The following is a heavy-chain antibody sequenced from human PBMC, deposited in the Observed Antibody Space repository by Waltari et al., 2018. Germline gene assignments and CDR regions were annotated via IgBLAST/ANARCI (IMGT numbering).Heavy chain of an antibody. V-gene: IGHV4-39*02. J-gene: IGHJ4*02. CDR1: GGSISSSNTN. CDR3: GRQKWGWGYDS. Sequence: QLQLQESGPGLVKSSETLSLTCYVSGGSISSSNTNWGWIRQSPGKGLEWIGSGSYSGTTSYNPSRQSRVSISVDRFKNHFSLKLNSVTAAETAVYYCGRQKWGWGYDSWGQGTPVTGSS. D-gene: IGHD1-26*01. CDR2: GSYSGTT.